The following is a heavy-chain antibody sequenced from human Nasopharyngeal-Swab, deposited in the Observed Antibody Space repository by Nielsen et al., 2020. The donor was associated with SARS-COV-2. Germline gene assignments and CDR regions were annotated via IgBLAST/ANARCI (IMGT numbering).Heavy chain of an antibody. V-gene: IGHV3-48*04. J-gene: IGHJ4*02. CDR2: ISSTSLTM. CDR3: ARFYDNSGYLDY. CDR1: GFTFNNYN. Sequence: GGSLRLSCAASGFTFNNYNFNWVRQAPGKGLEWVSSISSTSLTMYYADSVKGRFTISRDNAQNSLYLQMSSLRVEDTAVYYCARFYDNSGYLDYWGQGTVVTVSS. D-gene: IGHD3-22*01.